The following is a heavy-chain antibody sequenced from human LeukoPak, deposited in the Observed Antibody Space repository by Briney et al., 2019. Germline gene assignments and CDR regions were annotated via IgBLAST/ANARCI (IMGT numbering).Heavy chain of an antibody. CDR1: GGSISSGGYS. V-gene: IGHV4-30-2*01. Sequence: PSQTLSLTCAVSGGSISSGGYSWSWIRQPPGKGLEWIGYIYHSGSTYYNPSLKSRVTISVDTSKNQFSLKLSSVTAADTAVYYCARARPVWYYDSSGYPNWYFDLWGRGTLVTVSS. J-gene: IGHJ2*01. CDR2: IYHSGST. CDR3: ARARPVWYYDSSGYPNWYFDL. D-gene: IGHD3-22*01.